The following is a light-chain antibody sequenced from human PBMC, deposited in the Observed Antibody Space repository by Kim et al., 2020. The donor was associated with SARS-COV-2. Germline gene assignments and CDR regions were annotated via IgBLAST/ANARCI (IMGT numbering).Light chain of an antibody. J-gene: IGKJ2*01. Sequence: DIQLTQSPPSLSASVGDRVTITCRASQSITNYLNWYQQKPGKAPKLLIYAASNFQSGVPLRFSGSGSGTDFTLTFSSLQPEDFATYYCQQSYSTPYTFGQGTKLEIK. V-gene: IGKV1-39*01. CDR1: QSITNY. CDR3: QQSYSTPYT. CDR2: AAS.